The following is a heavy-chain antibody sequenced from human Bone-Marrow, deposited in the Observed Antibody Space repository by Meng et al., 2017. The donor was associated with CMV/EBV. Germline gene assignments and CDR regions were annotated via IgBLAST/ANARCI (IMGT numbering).Heavy chain of an antibody. Sequence: ETLSLTCAVYGGSFSGYYWSWIRQPPGKGLEWVSVIYSGRSTYYADSVKGRFTISRDNSKNTLYLQMNSLRAEDTAVYYCARSQAPGYCSSTSCLPPYYYYYGMDVWGQGTTVTVSS. CDR2: IYSGRST. CDR1: GGSFSGYY. CDR3: ARSQAPGYCSSTSCLPPYYYYYGMDV. V-gene: IGHV3-53*01. J-gene: IGHJ6*02. D-gene: IGHD2-2*01.